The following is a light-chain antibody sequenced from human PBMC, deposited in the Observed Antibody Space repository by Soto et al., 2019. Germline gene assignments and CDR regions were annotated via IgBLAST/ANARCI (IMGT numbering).Light chain of an antibody. CDR3: QQDNTFPLT. Sequence: DIQMTQSPSSVSASVGDRVTITCRASQVISSWLAWYQQNPGKAPKLLIYAASSLQSGVPSRFSGSGSGTDVTRTISSLQPEDFATYYCQQDNTFPLTYGGGNKVEIK. CDR1: QVISSW. V-gene: IGKV1D-12*01. J-gene: IGKJ4*01. CDR2: AAS.